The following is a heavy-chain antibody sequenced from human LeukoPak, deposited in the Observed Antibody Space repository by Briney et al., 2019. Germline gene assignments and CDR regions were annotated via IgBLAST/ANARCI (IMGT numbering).Heavy chain of an antibody. Sequence: GRSLRLSCVASGFTFSSYAMHWVRQAPGKGLEWVALISYDGSNKYYADSVKGRFTISRDNSKNTLYLQMNSLRAEDTAVYYCAKDSLRWSYFYYGMDVWGQGTTVTVSS. J-gene: IGHJ6*02. CDR3: AKDSLRWSYFYYGMDV. CDR1: GFTFSSYA. CDR2: ISYDGSNK. D-gene: IGHD4-23*01. V-gene: IGHV3-30-3*01.